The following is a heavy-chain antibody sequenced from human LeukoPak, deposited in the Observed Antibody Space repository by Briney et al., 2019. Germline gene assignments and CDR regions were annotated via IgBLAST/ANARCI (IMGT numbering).Heavy chain of an antibody. J-gene: IGHJ4*02. D-gene: IGHD5-12*01. CDR2: INSDGSST. CDR1: GFTFSSYW. CDR3: ARDEWLPKYYFDY. V-gene: IGHV3-74*01. Sequence: GGSLRLSCAASGFTFSSYWMHWARQAPGKGLAWVSRINSDGSSTSYADSVKGRLTISRDNAKNTLYLQMNSLRAEDTAVYYCARDEWLPKYYFDYWGQGTLVTVSS.